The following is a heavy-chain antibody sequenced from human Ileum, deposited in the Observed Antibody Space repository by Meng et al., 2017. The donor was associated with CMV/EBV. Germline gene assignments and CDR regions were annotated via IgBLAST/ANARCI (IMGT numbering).Heavy chain of an antibody. CDR3: ARDNWGFDY. CDR2: IRTDDDDT. V-gene: IGHV1-2*06. CDR1: GYTFPGYT. D-gene: IGHD7-27*01. Sequence: QVQVVQSGAEVTSHAASVKVACKTSGYTFPGYTIHWARQATGQGLEWIGRIRTDDDDTYYAQKFRSRVTIKKDSSISSAYMTPNELKADYSAIYYCARDNWGFDYWGQGTLVTVSS. J-gene: IGHJ4*02.